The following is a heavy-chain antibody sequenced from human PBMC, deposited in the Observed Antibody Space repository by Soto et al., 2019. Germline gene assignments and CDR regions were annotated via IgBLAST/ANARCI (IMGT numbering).Heavy chain of an antibody. V-gene: IGHV3-74*01. CDR1: GFTFSSCW. CDR2: IKGDGSET. CDR3: LRGNSGYGNFDY. Sequence: GGSLRLSCAASGFTFSSCWMHWVRQAPGKGLVWVSRIKGDGSETNYADSVKGRFTISRDNAKNTLYLQLNSLRAEDTAVYYCLRGNSGYGNFDYWGQGTRVTVSS. J-gene: IGHJ4*02. D-gene: IGHD5-12*01.